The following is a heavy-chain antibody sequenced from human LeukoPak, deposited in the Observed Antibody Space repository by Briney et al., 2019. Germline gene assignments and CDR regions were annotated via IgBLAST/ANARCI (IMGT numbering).Heavy chain of an antibody. J-gene: IGHJ6*03. CDR2: INPSGGST. V-gene: IGHV1-46*01. D-gene: IGHD6-6*01. Sequence: ASVKVSCKASGYTFTSYYIHWVRQAPGQGLEWMGIINPSGGSTSYAQKFQGRVTMTRDMSTSTVYMELSSLRSEDTAVYYCARDGLEAARRDYYYYYYMDVWGKGTTVTVSS. CDR1: GYTFTSYY. CDR3: ARDGLEAARRDYYYYYYMDV.